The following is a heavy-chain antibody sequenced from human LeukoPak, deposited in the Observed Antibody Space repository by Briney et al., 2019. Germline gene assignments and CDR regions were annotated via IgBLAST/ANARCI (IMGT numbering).Heavy chain of an antibody. J-gene: IGHJ6*02. CDR2: INDYGSET. D-gene: IGHD1-26*01. V-gene: IGHV3-74*01. Sequence: GGSLRLSCAASGFTFSYFWMHWVRRAPGKGLEWVSRINDYGSETVYADSVKGRFTIYRDNAKNTLNLQMNSLRVEDTAVYYCARDRDTTPFYARYGMDVWGQGTTVTVSS. CDR1: GFTFSYFW. CDR3: ARDRDTTPFYARYGMDV.